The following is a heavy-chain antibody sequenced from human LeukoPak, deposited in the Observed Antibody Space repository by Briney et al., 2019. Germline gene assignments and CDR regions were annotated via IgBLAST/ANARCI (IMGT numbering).Heavy chain of an antibody. J-gene: IGHJ4*02. Sequence: ASVKVSCKASGYTFTSYAMNWVRQAPGQGLEWMGWINTNTGNPTYAQGFTGRFVFSLDTSVSAAYLQISSLKAEDTAVYYCARDGEYYDSSGYYVYWGQGTLVTVSS. CDR2: INTNTGNP. CDR3: ARDGEYYDSSGYYVY. D-gene: IGHD3-22*01. CDR1: GYTFTSYA. V-gene: IGHV7-4-1*02.